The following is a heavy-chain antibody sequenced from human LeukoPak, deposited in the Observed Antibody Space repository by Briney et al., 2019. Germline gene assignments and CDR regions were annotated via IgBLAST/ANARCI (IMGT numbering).Heavy chain of an antibody. CDR1: GFTFSNYA. Sequence: GGSLRLSCAASGFTFSNYAMSWVRQAPGKGLYWVSAIVGSGATTYYTNSVKGRFTISRDNSKNTLYLHMNSLRAEDTALYYCAKGTRSSPIDASDIWGQGTMVTVTS. CDR2: IVGSGATT. CDR3: AKGTRSSPIDASDI. J-gene: IGHJ3*02. D-gene: IGHD1-26*01. V-gene: IGHV3-23*01.